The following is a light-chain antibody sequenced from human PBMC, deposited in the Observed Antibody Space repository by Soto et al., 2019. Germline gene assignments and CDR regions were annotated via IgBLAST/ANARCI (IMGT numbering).Light chain of an antibody. J-gene: IGKJ3*01. CDR1: QRVSTF. CDR3: QQSYSTPPFT. V-gene: IGKV3-11*01. Sequence: EIVLTQSPGTLSLSPGDRATLSCRASQRVSTFLAWYQQRPGQAPRLLISEASNRATGIPARFSGSGSGTDFTLTISSLQPEDSATYYCQQSYSTPPFTFGPGTRVDI. CDR2: EAS.